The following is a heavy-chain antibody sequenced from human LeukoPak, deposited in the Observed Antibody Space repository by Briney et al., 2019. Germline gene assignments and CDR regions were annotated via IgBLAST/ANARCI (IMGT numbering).Heavy chain of an antibody. CDR2: ISWNSGSI. V-gene: IGHV3-9*01. CDR3: AKDLSRSGSGFDY. D-gene: IGHD3-10*01. Sequence: PGRSLRLSCAASGFTFDDYAMHWVRQAPGKGLEWVSGISWNSGSIGYADSVKGRFTISRGNAKNSLYLQMNSLRAEDTALYYCAKDLSRSGSGFDYWGQGTLVTVSS. CDR1: GFTFDDYA. J-gene: IGHJ4*02.